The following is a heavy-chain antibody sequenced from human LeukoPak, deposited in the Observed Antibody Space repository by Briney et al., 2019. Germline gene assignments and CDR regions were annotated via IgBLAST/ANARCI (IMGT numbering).Heavy chain of an antibody. CDR3: ARDPRVYSGYHP. D-gene: IGHD3-22*01. CDR1: GFTFSSYE. CDR2: ISSSGSTI. J-gene: IGHJ5*02. V-gene: IGHV3-48*03. Sequence: GGSLRLSCAASGFTFSSYEMNWVRQAPGKGLEWVSYISSSGSTIYYADSVKGRFTISRDNAKNSLYLQMNSLRSDDTAVYYCARDPRVYSGYHPWGQGTLVTVSS.